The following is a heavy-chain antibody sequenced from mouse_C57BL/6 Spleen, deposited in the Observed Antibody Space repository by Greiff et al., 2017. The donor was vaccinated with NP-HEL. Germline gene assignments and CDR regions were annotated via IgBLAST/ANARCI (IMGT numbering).Heavy chain of an antibody. J-gene: IGHJ3*01. CDR1: GYTFTDYY. D-gene: IGHD1-1*01. CDR3: ARDYYGSRFAY. V-gene: IGHV1-26*01. Sequence: VQLQQSGPELVKPGASVKISCKASGYTFTDYYMNWVKQSHGKSLEWIGDINPNNGGTSYNQKFKGKATLTVDKSSSTAYMELRSLTSEDSAVYYCARDYYGSRFAYWGQGTLVTVSA. CDR2: INPNNGGT.